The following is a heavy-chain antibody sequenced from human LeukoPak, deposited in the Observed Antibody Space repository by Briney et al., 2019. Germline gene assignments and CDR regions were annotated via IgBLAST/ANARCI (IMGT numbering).Heavy chain of an antibody. CDR2: IKSKTDGGTT. CDR1: GFTFSSYW. CDR3: TAIRSLSSLAFDI. Sequence: GGSLRLSCAASGFTFSSYWMSWVRQAPGKGLEWVGRIKSKTDGGTTDYAAPVKGRFTISRDDSKNTLYLQMNSLKTEDTAVYYCTAIRSLSSLAFDIWGQGTMVTVSS. J-gene: IGHJ3*02. V-gene: IGHV3-15*01. D-gene: IGHD5/OR15-5a*01.